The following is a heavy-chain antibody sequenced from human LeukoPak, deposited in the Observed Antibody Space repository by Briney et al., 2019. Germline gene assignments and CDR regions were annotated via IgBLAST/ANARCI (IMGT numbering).Heavy chain of an antibody. CDR2: INAGNGNT. J-gene: IGHJ6*04. V-gene: IGHV1-3*01. D-gene: IGHD5-12*01. Sequence: ASVKVSCKASGYTFTSYAMHWVRQAPGQRLEWMGWINAGNGNTKYSQKFQGRVTITRDTSASTAYMELSSLRSEDTAVYYCARGYIVATISSVFGSMDVWGKGTTVTVSS. CDR1: GYTFTSYA. CDR3: ARGYIVATISSVFGSMDV.